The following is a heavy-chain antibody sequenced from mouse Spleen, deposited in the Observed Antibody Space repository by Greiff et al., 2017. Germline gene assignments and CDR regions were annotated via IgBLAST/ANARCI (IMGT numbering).Heavy chain of an antibody. Sequence: QVQLKESGAELVRPGASVKLSCKASGYTFTDYYINWVKQRPGQGLEWIARIYPGSGNTYYNEKFKGKATLTAEKSSSTAYMQLSSLTSEDSAVYFCARVGSYAMDYWGQGTSVTVSS. V-gene: IGHV1-76*01. D-gene: IGHD1-1*01. J-gene: IGHJ4*01. CDR1: GYTFTDYY. CDR2: IYPGSGNT. CDR3: ARVGSYAMDY.